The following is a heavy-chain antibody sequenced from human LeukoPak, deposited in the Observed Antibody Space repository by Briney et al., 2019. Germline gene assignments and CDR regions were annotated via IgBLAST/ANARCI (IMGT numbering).Heavy chain of an antibody. CDR3: ARDPSPYYDFWSGYFGPQYRPIFDY. V-gene: IGHV7-4-1*02. D-gene: IGHD3-3*01. J-gene: IGHJ4*02. CDR2: INTNTGNP. Sequence: ASVKVSCKASGCTFTSYAMNWVRQAPGQGLEWMGWINTNTGNPTYAQGFTGRFVFSLDTSVSTAYLQISSLKAEDTAVYYCARDPSPYYDFWSGYFGPQYRPIFDYWGQGTLVTVSS. CDR1: GCTFTSYA.